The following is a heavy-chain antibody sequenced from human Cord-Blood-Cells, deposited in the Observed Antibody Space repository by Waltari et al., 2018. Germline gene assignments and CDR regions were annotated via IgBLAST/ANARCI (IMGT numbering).Heavy chain of an antibody. CDR2: TYYRSKWYN. CDR3: ARDLPHSVFTIGYFDL. Sequence: QVQLQQSGPGLVKPSQTLSLTCAISGDSVSSNRAAWHWIRQSHSRGLEWLGRTYYRSKWYNDYAVSVKSRITINPDTSKNQFSLQLNSVTPEDTAVYYCARDLPHSVFTIGYFDLWGRGTLVTVSS. V-gene: IGHV6-1*01. D-gene: IGHD3-10*01. J-gene: IGHJ2*01. CDR1: GDSVSSNRAA.